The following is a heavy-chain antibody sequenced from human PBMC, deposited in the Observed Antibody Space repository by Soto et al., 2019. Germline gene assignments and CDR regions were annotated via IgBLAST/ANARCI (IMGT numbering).Heavy chain of an antibody. CDR1: GFTFDDYA. V-gene: IGHV3-9*01. D-gene: IGHD3-10*01. CDR2: ISWNSGSI. CDR3: AKAGAYYYGSGSPYYYMDV. J-gene: IGHJ6*03. Sequence: EVQLVESGGGLVQPGRSLRLSCAAFGFTFDDYAMHWVRQAPGKGLEWVSGISWNSGSIGYADSVKGRFTISRDNAKNSLYLQMNSLRAEDTALYYCAKAGAYYYGSGSPYYYMDVWGKGTTVTVSS.